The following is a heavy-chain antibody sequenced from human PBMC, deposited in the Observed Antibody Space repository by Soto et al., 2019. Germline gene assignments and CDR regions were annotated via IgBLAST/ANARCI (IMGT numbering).Heavy chain of an antibody. CDR3: AKYCITSSCYVRFVDY. Sequence: PGGSLRLSCAASGFTFSAHAMTWVRQASGKGLEWVSTISDSGGSTNYADSVKGRFTISRDNSKNTLYLQMSSLRAEDTATYFYAKYCITSSCYVRFVDYWGQGALVTVSS. V-gene: IGHV3-23*01. J-gene: IGHJ4*02. CDR2: ISDSGGST. D-gene: IGHD2-2*01. CDR1: GFTFSAHA.